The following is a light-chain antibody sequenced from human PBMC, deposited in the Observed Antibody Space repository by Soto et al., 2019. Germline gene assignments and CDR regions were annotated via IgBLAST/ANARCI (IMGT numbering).Light chain of an antibody. CDR3: QQYGSSPSPT. Sequence: ESVVTQSRSTLSLSPGESATLSCWASQSVSSRFLAWYQQKPGQAPRLLIYGASNRATGIPDRFSGSGSGTDFTLTIRRLEPEDFAVYYCQQYGSSPSPTFGGATKVDIK. CDR1: QSVSSRF. J-gene: IGKJ4*01. V-gene: IGKV3-20*01. CDR2: GAS.